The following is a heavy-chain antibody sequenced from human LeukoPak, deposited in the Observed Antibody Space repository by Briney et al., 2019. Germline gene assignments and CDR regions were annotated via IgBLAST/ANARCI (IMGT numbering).Heavy chain of an antibody. J-gene: IGHJ4*02. Sequence: PGGSLRLSCAASGFTFDDYGMTWVRQAPGKGLEWVSGINWSGRSTGYADPVKGRFTISRDNAKNSLYLQMNSLRAEDTAVYYCARSNPYYYDSSGYNPIDYWGQGTLVTVSS. CDR3: ARSNPYYYDSSGYNPIDY. D-gene: IGHD3-22*01. CDR1: GFTFDDYG. V-gene: IGHV3-20*04. CDR2: INWSGRST.